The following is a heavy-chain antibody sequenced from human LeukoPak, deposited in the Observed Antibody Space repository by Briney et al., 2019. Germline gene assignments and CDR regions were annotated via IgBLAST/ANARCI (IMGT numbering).Heavy chain of an antibody. V-gene: IGHV4-61*02. J-gene: IGHJ3*02. D-gene: IGHD6-13*01. CDR2: IYTSGST. CDR3: ATRLGGSSSWYSDAFDI. CDR1: GGSISSGSYY. Sequence: SETLSLTCTVSGGSISSGSYYWSWIRQPAGKGLEWIGRIYTSGSTNYNPSLKSRVTMSVDTSKNQFSLKLSSVTAADTAVYYCATRLGGSSSWYSDAFDIWGQGTMVTVSS.